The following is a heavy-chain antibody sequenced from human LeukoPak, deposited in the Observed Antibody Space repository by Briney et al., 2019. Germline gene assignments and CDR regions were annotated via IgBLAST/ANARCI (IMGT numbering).Heavy chain of an antibody. CDR3: ARDDQWLDYFDY. J-gene: IGHJ4*02. V-gene: IGHV4-34*01. D-gene: IGHD6-19*01. CDR2: INHSGST. Sequence: SETLSLTCAVYGGSFSGYYWSWIRQPPGKGLEWIGEINHSGSTNYNPSLKSRVTISVDTSKNQFSLKLSSVTAADTAVYYCARDDQWLDYFDYWGQGTLVTVSS. CDR1: GGSFSGYY.